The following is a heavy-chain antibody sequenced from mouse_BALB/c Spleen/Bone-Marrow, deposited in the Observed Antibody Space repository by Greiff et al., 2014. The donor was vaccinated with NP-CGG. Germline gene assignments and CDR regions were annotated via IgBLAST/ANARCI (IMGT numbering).Heavy chain of an antibody. D-gene: IGHD2-1*01. V-gene: IGHV1-18*01. J-gene: IGHJ3*01. CDR2: INPNNGGS. CDR3: VRGFYFGNYVFAY. CDR1: GYTFTEYT. Sequence: EVQGVESGPELVKPGASVKISCKTSGYTFTEYTMHWVKQSLGKSLEWIGAINPNNGGSTYNQKFKGKATLTVDKSSSTAYMELRSLTSEDSAVYYCVRGFYFGNYVFAYWGQGTLVTVSA.